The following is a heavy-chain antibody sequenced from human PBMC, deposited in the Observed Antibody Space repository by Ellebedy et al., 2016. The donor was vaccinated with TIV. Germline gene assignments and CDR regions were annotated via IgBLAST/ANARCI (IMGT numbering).Heavy chain of an antibody. V-gene: IGHV4-39*07. CDR1: GVSISTSSFN. CDR2: VYYSGRT. D-gene: IGHD6-6*01. CDR3: ARVSVSQLVGY. Sequence: MPSETLSLTCSVSGVSISTSSFNWGWLRQPPGKGPAWIGSVYYSGRTYYNPSLKSRVPISADTSKNQFSLNLTAVTAAYTAEYYCARVSVSQLVGYWGQGTLVTVSS. J-gene: IGHJ4*02.